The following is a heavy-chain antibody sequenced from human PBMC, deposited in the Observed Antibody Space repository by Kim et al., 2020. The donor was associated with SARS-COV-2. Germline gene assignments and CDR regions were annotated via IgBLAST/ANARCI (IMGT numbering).Heavy chain of an antibody. CDR3: AKDRDYSTHMGY. D-gene: IGHD4-4*01. CDR1: GFTFSSYG. Sequence: GGSLRLSCAASGFTFSSYGMHWVRQAPGKGLEWVAVISYDGSNKYYADSVKGRFTISRDNSKNTLYLQMNSLRAEDTAVYYCAKDRDYSTHMGYWGQGTLVTVSS. J-gene: IGHJ4*02. CDR2: ISYDGSNK. V-gene: IGHV3-30*18.